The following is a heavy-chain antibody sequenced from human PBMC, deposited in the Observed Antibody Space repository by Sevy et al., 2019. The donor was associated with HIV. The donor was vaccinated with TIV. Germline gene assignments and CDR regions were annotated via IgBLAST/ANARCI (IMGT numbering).Heavy chain of an antibody. Sequence: GGSLRLSCTTAGFTLGDYAMSWVRQAPGKGLEWIALMRSKAFTGTTEYAASVKGRFTISIDDSKASAHLQMNSLRTDDTGVYYCIRGRLLGYTAMVPDYWGQGTLVTVSS. V-gene: IGHV3-49*04. CDR3: IRGRLLGYTAMVPDY. CDR2: MRSKAFTGTT. CDR1: GFTLGDYA. J-gene: IGHJ4*02. D-gene: IGHD5-18*01.